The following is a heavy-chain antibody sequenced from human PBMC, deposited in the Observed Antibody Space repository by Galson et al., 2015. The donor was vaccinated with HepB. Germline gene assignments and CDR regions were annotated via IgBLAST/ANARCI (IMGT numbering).Heavy chain of an antibody. Sequence: SLRLSCAASGFTVSRNYMTWVRQAPGKGLDWVSIISRGGDTNYVDSVKGRFTISRDNSKNTLYLRMNSLRAEDTAVYYCAKRGDIVVVATTIYFDYWGQGTLVTVSS. CDR2: ISRGGDT. D-gene: IGHD2-2*01. V-gene: IGHV3-53*01. CDR3: AKRGDIVVVATTIYFDY. J-gene: IGHJ4*02. CDR1: GFTVSRNY.